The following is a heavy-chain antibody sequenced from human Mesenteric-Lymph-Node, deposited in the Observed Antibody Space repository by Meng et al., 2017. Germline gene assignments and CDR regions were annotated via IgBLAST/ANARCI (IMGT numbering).Heavy chain of an antibody. V-gene: IGHV4-61*02. J-gene: IGHJ3*02. CDR1: GGSISSGSYY. Sequence: SETLSLTCTVSGGSISSGSYYWSWIRQPAGKGLEWIGRIYTSGSTNYNPSLKSRVTISVDTSKNQFSLKLSSVTAADTAVYYCARRNCSTTGCPDAFDIWGQGTVVTVSS. D-gene: IGHD2-2*01. CDR2: IYTSGST. CDR3: ARRNCSTTGCPDAFDI.